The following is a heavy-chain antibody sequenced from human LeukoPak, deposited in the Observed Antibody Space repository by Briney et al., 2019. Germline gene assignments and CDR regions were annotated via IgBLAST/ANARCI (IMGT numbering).Heavy chain of an antibody. J-gene: IGHJ4*02. CDR3: ARGLSTAMVHFDY. Sequence: GGSLRLSCAASGFTFSSYSMNWVRQAPGKGLEWVAFIRYDGSNKYYADSVKGRFTISRDNSKNTLYLQMNSLRAEDTAVYYCARGLSTAMVHFDYWGQGTLVTVSS. CDR1: GFTFSSYS. D-gene: IGHD5-18*01. CDR2: IRYDGSNK. V-gene: IGHV3-30*02.